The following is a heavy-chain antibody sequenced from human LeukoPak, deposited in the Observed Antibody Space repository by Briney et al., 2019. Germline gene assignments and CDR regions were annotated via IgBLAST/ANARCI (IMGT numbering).Heavy chain of an antibody. V-gene: IGHV1-8*01. D-gene: IGHD3-3*01. J-gene: IGHJ4*02. CDR1: GSTFTSYD. CDR3: ARGGGYYDFWSGYSFDY. Sequence: ASVTVSCKGSGSTFTSYDINWVRQATGPGREWMGWMNPNSDNTDYEQKFHVKVTMTRNTSISIAYMELSSLRSEDTAVYYCARGGGYYDFWSGYSFDYWGQGTLVTVSS. CDR2: MNPNSDNT.